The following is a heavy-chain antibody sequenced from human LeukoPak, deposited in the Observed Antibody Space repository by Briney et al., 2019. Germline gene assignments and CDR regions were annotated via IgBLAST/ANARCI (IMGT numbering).Heavy chain of an antibody. CDR1: GGSISSRSYY. Sequence: SETLSLTCTASGGSISSRSYYWGWIRQPPGKGLEWIGTIYYSGTTYYNPSLQSRVTISVDTSKNQFSLRLSSVTAADTAVYYCARQVVTYYFDYWGQGTLVTVSS. D-gene: IGHD3-22*01. V-gene: IGHV4-39*01. CDR2: IYYSGTT. CDR3: ARQVVTYYFDY. J-gene: IGHJ4*02.